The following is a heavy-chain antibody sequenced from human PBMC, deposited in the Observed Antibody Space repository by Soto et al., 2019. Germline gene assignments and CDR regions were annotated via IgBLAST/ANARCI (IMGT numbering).Heavy chain of an antibody. D-gene: IGHD3-16*01. CDR2: INPNSDGT. Sequence: QVQVVQSGAEVKKPGASVKVSCKASGYTFTDYYMHWVRQAPGQGLEWMGWINPNSDGTNYARKFQGRVTMTRDTSISTAYMELSRLRSDDTAVYYCARDFGETSNEVSYRFHHWGQGTLVTVSS. J-gene: IGHJ4*02. CDR1: GYTFTDYY. CDR3: ARDFGETSNEVSYRFHH. V-gene: IGHV1-2*02.